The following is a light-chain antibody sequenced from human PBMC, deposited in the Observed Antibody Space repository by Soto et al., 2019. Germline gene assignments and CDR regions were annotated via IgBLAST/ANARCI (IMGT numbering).Light chain of an antibody. CDR1: HGIGKS. CDR3: QKYNTVPAT. V-gene: IGKV1-27*01. CDR2: SAS. Sequence: DIQMTQSPPSLSASVGDRVTITCRASHGIGKSLAWYQQKPGTVPKLLIYSASTLQSGVPSRFSGSGSGTDFTLTISSMQPEDVAAYYCQKYNTVPATFGQGTRLEIK. J-gene: IGKJ5*01.